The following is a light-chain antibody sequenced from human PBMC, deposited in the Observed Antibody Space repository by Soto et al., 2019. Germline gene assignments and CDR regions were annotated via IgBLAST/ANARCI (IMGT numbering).Light chain of an antibody. CDR2: GAS. CDR1: QSVNSR. Sequence: EIVLTQSPGTLALSPGERATLSCRASQSVNSRLAWYQHKPGQAPRLLISGASNRASGIPARFSAWGSGTDFTLTISRVDPADFAFYYCQQYFTSPIPFGQGTRLEI. CDR3: QQYFTSPIP. V-gene: IGKV3-20*01. J-gene: IGKJ5*01.